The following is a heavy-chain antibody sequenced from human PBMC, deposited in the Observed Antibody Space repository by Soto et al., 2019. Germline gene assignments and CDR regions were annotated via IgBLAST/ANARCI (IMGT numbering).Heavy chain of an antibody. CDR1: GYSFSTYH. V-gene: IGHV1-46*01. CDR2: INPDGGAT. Sequence: ASVKVSCKASGYSFSTYHIHWVRQAPGQGLEWLGFINPDGGATNYAQKFQGRLRLTRDTPTSTVSMELSSLRHDDTAVYYCARGDIVLVPASEGNWFDPWGQGTLVTVS. D-gene: IGHD2-2*01. J-gene: IGHJ5*02. CDR3: ARGDIVLVPASEGNWFDP.